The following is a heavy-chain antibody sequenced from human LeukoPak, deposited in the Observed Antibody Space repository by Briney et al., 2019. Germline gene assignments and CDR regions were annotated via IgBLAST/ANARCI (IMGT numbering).Heavy chain of an antibody. Sequence: PSETLSLTCTVSSGSIINYYWSWIRQPAGTGLEWVGRIYVTGSTIYNPSLQSRLSMSVDTSKNQFSLRLTSVTAADTAVYYCARLKYYDSTGYSPGYYMDVWGKGITVTVSS. CDR2: IYVTGST. CDR1: SGSIINYY. D-gene: IGHD3-22*01. V-gene: IGHV4-4*07. CDR3: ARLKYYDSTGYSPGYYMDV. J-gene: IGHJ6*03.